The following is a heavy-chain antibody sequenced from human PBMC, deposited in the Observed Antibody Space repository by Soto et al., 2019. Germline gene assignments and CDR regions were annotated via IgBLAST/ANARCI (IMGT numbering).Heavy chain of an antibody. CDR2: MYYSETT. D-gene: IGHD6-13*01. Sequence: TSETLSLTCTVSGASINDFYWSWIRQTPGKGLEWVGFMYYSETTKYSPSLKGRVNMSLDTSKNQVSLHLKSVTAADTAVYYCARANSSTWYKLEYKWFDPWGQGTQVTVSS. J-gene: IGHJ5*02. V-gene: IGHV4-59*01. CDR3: ARANSSTWYKLEYKWFDP. CDR1: GASINDFY.